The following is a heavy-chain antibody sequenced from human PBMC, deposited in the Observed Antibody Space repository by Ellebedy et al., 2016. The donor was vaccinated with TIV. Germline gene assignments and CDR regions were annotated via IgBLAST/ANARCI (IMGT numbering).Heavy chain of an antibody. CDR3: ASVLGGSSWPSFDV. Sequence: GESLKISCAASNFDFSRYWMSWVRQAPGKGLEWVANIKADGSERYYVDSVRGRFTISRDDAKNSLYLQINSLRVDDTAMYYCASVLGGSSWPSFDVWGQGTPVTVS. J-gene: IGHJ4*02. D-gene: IGHD6-13*01. V-gene: IGHV3-7*01. CDR1: NFDFSRYW. CDR2: IKADGSER.